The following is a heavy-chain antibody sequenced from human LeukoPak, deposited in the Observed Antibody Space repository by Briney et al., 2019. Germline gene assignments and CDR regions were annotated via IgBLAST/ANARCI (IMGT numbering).Heavy chain of an antibody. V-gene: IGHV1-2*02. CDR3: ASVGGSGSYNRYYYYMDV. J-gene: IGHJ6*03. D-gene: IGHD3-10*01. CDR1: GYTFTGYY. CDR2: INTNSGGT. Sequence: GASVKVSCKASGYTFTGYYMHWVRQAPGQGLEGMGWINTNSGGTNYAQKFQGRVTMTRDTSISTAYMELSRLRSDDTAVYYCASVGGSGSYNRYYYYMDVWGKGTTVTISS.